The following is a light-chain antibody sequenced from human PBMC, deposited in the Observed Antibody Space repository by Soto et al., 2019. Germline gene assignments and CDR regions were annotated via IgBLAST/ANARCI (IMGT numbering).Light chain of an antibody. CDR2: DVN. J-gene: IGLJ1*01. Sequence: QSVLTQPRSVSGSPGQSVTISCTGTSSDVGAYDYVSWFQHYPGKGPKLIIYDVNRRPSGVPDRFSGSKSGNTASLTVSGLQVEDEAEYDYYSHSCSYTFKVFGTGTKVTVL. CDR1: SSDVGAYDY. CDR3: YSHSCSYTFKV. V-gene: IGLV2-11*01.